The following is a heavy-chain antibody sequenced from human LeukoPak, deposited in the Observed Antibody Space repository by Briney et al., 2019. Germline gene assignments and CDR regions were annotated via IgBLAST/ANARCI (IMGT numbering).Heavy chain of an antibody. J-gene: IGHJ4*02. Sequence: ASVKVSCKASGYTFTGYYMHWVRQAPGQGLEWMGWINPNSGGTNYAQRFQGWVTMTRDTSISTAYMELSRLRSDDTAVYYCARDPPYYYDSSGYYYAIFDYWGQGTLVTVSS. CDR3: ARDPPYYYDSSGYYYAIFDY. CDR2: INPNSGGT. V-gene: IGHV1-2*04. D-gene: IGHD3-22*01. CDR1: GYTFTGYY.